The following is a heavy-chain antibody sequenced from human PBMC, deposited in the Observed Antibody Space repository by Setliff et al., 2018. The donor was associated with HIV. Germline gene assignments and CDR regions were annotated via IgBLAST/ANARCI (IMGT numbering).Heavy chain of an antibody. D-gene: IGHD5-12*01. CDR2: INHSGST. Sequence: SETLSLTCTVSGDSISSHSWSWIRQPPGKGLEWIGEINHSGSTNYNPSLKSRVTISVDTSKNQFSLKVSSVTAADTAVYYCARDRGGGYNNLDYWGQGTLVTVSS. CDR1: GDSISSHS. J-gene: IGHJ4*02. CDR3: ARDRGGGYNNLDY. V-gene: IGHV4-34*01.